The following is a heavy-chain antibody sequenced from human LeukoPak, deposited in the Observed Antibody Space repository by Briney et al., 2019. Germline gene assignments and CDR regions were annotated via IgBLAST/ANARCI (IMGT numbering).Heavy chain of an antibody. CDR3: ARGPRIAAAGTGY. Sequence: GGSLRLSCAASGFTFSSYSMNWVRQAPGKGLEWVSYISSSGSTIFYADSVKGRFTISRDNAKNSLYLQMNSLRAEDTAVYYCARGPRIAAAGTGYWGQGTLVTVSS. V-gene: IGHV3-48*04. J-gene: IGHJ4*02. CDR1: GFTFSSYS. D-gene: IGHD6-13*01. CDR2: ISSSGSTI.